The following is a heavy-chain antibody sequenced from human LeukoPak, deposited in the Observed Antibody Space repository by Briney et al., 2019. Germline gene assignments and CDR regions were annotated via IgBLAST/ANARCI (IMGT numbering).Heavy chain of an antibody. CDR3: ARGVTYYGGDWFDP. CDR2: ISSTTSTI. CDR1: GFTFSSYS. V-gene: IGHV3-48*04. Sequence: GGSLRLSCAASGFTFSSYSMNWVRQAPGKGLEWVSYISSTTSTIYYADSVKGRFTISRDNAKNSLYLQMNSLRAEDTAVYYCARGVTYYGGDWFDPWGQGTLVTVSS. J-gene: IGHJ5*02. D-gene: IGHD4-23*01.